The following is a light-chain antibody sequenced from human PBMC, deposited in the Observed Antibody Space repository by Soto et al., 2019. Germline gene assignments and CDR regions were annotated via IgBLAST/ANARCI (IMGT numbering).Light chain of an antibody. V-gene: IGLV2-14*03. CDR1: SRDIGTYYY. CDR3: SSYTISNTLV. CDR2: DVS. J-gene: IGLJ3*02. Sequence: QSVLTQPASVSGSPGQSITISCTGTSRDIGTYYYVSWYQHHPGKAPKVIIHDVSTRPSGVSDRFSGSKSDNTASLTISGLQPDDEADYYCSSYTISNTLVFGGGTKVTVL.